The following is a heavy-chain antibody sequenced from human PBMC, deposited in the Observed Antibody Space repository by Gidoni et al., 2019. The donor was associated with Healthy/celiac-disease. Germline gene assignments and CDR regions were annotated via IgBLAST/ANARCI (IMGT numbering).Heavy chain of an antibody. D-gene: IGHD6-6*01. V-gene: IGHV4-34*01. CDR3: ARGVEQLALFDY. CDR2: INHSGST. Sequence: QVQLQQWGAGLLKPSETLSLTCAVYGGSFSGYYWSWIRQPPGKGLGGIGEINHSGSTNYNPSLKSRVTISVDTSKNQFSLKLSSVTAADTAVYYCARGVEQLALFDYWGQGTLVTVSS. J-gene: IGHJ4*02. CDR1: GGSFSGYY.